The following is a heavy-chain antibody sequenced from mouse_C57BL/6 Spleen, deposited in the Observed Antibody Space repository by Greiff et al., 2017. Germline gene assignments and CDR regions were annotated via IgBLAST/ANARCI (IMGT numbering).Heavy chain of an antibody. J-gene: IGHJ1*03. Sequence: EVQLQESGPGLVKPSQSLSLTCSVTGYSITSGYYWNWIRQFPGNKLEWMGYISYDGSNNYNPSLKNRISITRDTSKNQFFLKLNSVTTEDTATYYRARASGNLVYWYFDVWGTGTTVTVSS. D-gene: IGHD2-1*01. CDR1: GYSITSGYY. V-gene: IGHV3-6*01. CDR3: ARASGNLVYWYFDV. CDR2: ISYDGSN.